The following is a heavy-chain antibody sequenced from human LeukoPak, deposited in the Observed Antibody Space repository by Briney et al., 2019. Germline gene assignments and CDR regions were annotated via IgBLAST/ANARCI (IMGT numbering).Heavy chain of an antibody. CDR1: GGSISSGDYY. CDR2: IYYSGST. J-gene: IGHJ4*02. D-gene: IGHD5-12*01. CDR3: ARSAGYDPFDY. V-gene: IGHV4-30-4*08. Sequence: SSQTLSLTCTVSGGSISSGDYYWSWIRQPPGKGLEWIGYIYYSGSTYYNPSLKSRVTISVDTSKNQFSLKLSSVTAADTAVYYCARSAGYDPFDYWGQGTLVTVSS.